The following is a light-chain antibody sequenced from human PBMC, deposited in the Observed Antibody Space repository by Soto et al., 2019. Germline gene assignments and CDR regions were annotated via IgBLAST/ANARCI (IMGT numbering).Light chain of an antibody. J-gene: IGKJ4*01. CDR2: CTS. CDR1: QNSRSY. CDR3: HQSYILPLT. V-gene: IGKV1-39*01. Sequence: DIQMTQSPSSLSASVGDRVTITCRESQNSRSYLNSYKAKSGKTPKNLNYCTSSLQTGVPSRFSGSGSGTDFTLSISGLQPEDFATYYCHQSYILPLTFGGGTRVDMK.